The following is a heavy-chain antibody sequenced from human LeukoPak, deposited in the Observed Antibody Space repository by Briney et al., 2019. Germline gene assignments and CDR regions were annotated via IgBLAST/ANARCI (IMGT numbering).Heavy chain of an antibody. CDR2: INRNGGST. Sequence: GGSPRLSCAASGFTFDDYGMSWVRQAPGKGLEWVSGINRNGGSTGYADSVKGRFTISRDNAKNSLYLQMNSLRAEDTALYYCARMGYYDILTGHVMGYYFDYWGQGTLVTVSS. J-gene: IGHJ4*02. D-gene: IGHD3-9*01. V-gene: IGHV3-20*04. CDR1: GFTFDDYG. CDR3: ARMGYYDILTGHVMGYYFDY.